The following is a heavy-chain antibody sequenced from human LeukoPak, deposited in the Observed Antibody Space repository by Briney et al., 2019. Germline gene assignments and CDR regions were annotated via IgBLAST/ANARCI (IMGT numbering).Heavy chain of an antibody. CDR3: ASGTGWGTDY. D-gene: IGHD3-16*01. V-gene: IGHV3-48*04. Sequence: PGGSLRLSCAASGFTFSSYSMNWVRQAPGKGLEWISYITTSGGAKNYADSVKGRFTISRDNAKNSLYLQMNSLRAEDTAVYYCASGTGWGTDYWGQGTLVTVSS. CDR1: GFTFSSYS. J-gene: IGHJ4*02. CDR2: ITTSGGAK.